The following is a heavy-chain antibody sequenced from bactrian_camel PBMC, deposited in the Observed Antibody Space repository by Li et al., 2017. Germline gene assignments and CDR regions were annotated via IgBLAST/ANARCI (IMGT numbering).Heavy chain of an antibody. D-gene: IGHD3*01. Sequence: LVESGGGSVQAGGSLRLSCLASGYTYSTRSMAWFRQAPGKPREGVATIDSDGTRYADSVKGRFTISKDNAANTLYLQLNSLKTEDTAIYYCTIRTDYEYCSGAYCSFGYWGQGTQVTVS. J-gene: IGHJ6*01. CDR1: GYTYSTRS. CDR2: IDSDGT. CDR3: TIRTDYEYCSGAYCSFGY. V-gene: IGHV3S53*01.